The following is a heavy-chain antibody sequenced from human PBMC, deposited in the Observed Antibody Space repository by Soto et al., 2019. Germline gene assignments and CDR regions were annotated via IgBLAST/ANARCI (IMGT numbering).Heavy chain of an antibody. Sequence: GGSLRLSCAASGFTFSSYGMHWVRQAPGKGLEWVEVISYDGSNKYYADSVKGRFTISRDNSKNTLYLQMNSLRAEDTAVYYCAKDRTTSSWPNPFDYWGQGTLVTVSS. J-gene: IGHJ4*02. D-gene: IGHD6-13*01. V-gene: IGHV3-30*18. CDR2: ISYDGSNK. CDR3: AKDRTTSSWPNPFDY. CDR1: GFTFSSYG.